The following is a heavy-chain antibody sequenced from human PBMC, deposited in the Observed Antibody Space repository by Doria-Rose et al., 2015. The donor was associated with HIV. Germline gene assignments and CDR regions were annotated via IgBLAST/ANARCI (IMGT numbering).Heavy chain of an antibody. Sequence: GGGLVQPGGSLILSCAASGFIFTKYWVTWVRQAPGKGLEWVANIKEDGSEKHYVDSVKGRFTVSRDNAKTSLYLQMNSLRAEDTAVYYCARGSYARESWGQGTLVTVSS. CDR2: IKEDGSEK. CDR3: ARGSYARES. D-gene: IGHD2-2*01. CDR1: GFIFTKYW. J-gene: IGHJ5*02. V-gene: IGHV3-7*05.